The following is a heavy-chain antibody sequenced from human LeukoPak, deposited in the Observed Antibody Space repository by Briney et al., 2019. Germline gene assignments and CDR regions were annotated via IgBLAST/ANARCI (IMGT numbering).Heavy chain of an antibody. D-gene: IGHD6-13*01. CDR2: ILYDGSRK. Sequence: GGSLRVSCAASGFTFSGYGMHWVRQAPGKGLEWVAFILYDGSRKHYADSVKGRFTISRDNAKNSLYLQMNSLRAEDTAVYYCARDLMGIAYRGAFYYWGQGTLVTVSS. J-gene: IGHJ4*02. CDR3: ARDLMGIAYRGAFYY. V-gene: IGHV3-30*02. CDR1: GFTFSGYG.